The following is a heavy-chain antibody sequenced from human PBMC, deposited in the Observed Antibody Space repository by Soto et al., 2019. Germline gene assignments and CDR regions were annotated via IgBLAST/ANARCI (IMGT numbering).Heavy chain of an antibody. Sequence: TLSLSCTVAGCSASTGASYWGWVRQRLGKGLEWVGYIYESGYTDYNTSLKSRLTISLDRFNNQFPLGLTSVTAADTAVYYCVRALRHTAMVYPWFDPRGQGTLVTVSS. J-gene: IGHJ5*02. D-gene: IGHD5-18*01. CDR1: GCSASTGASY. CDR3: VRALRHTAMVYPWFDP. V-gene: IGHV4-31*03. CDR2: IYESGYT.